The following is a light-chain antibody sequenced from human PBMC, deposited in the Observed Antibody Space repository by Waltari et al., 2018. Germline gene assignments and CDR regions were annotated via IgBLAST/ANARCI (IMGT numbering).Light chain of an antibody. Sequence: QSVLTQPPSASGTPGQRVTISCSGSLPNLERNTVTWYRQLPGTAPKLLIYGANQRPSGVPDRFSGSKSGTSASLAISGLQSADEADYYCAGWDDSLNGPVFGGGTKLTVL. CDR3: AGWDDSLNGPV. V-gene: IGLV1-44*01. J-gene: IGLJ3*02. CDR1: LPNLERNT. CDR2: GAN.